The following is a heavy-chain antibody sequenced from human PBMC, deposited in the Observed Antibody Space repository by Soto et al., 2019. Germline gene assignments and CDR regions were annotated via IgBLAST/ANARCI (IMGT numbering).Heavy chain of an antibody. D-gene: IGHD6-13*01. CDR3: ARDGYRGYSSSWYPDQGAFDY. CDR2: INAGNGNT. Sequence: ASVKVSCTASGYTFTSYAMHWVRQAPGQRLEWMGWINAGNGNTKYSQKFQGRVTITRDTSASTAYMELSSLRSEDTAVYYCARDGYRGYSSSWYPDQGAFDYWGQGTLVTVSS. J-gene: IGHJ4*02. CDR1: GYTFTSYA. V-gene: IGHV1-3*01.